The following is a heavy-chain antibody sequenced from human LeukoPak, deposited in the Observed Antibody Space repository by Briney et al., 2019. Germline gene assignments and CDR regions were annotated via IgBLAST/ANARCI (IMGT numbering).Heavy chain of an antibody. D-gene: IGHD2-15*01. V-gene: IGHV4-59*01. CDR3: AREDYCGGGSCYSGYFQH. Sequence: PSETLSLTCTVSGGSISSYYCSWVRHPPGKGLEWIGYIYYSGITDYNPSLRSRVTISVDTSKNQFSLKLSSVTAADTAVYYCAREDYCGGGSCYSGYFQHWGQGTLVTVSS. CDR2: IYYSGIT. J-gene: IGHJ1*01. CDR1: GGSISSYY.